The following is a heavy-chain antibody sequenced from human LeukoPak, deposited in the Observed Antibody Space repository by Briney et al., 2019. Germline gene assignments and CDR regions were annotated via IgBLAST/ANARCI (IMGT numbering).Heavy chain of an antibody. CDR3: ARAVGITMVRGVIFRNYYMDV. CDR2: INPNSGGT. CDR1: GYTFTGYY. V-gene: IGHV1-2*02. D-gene: IGHD3-10*01. J-gene: IGHJ6*03. Sequence: GASVRVSCKASGYTFTGYYMHWVRQAPGQGLEWMGWINPNSGGTNYAQKLQGRVTMTRDTSISTAYMELSRLRSDDTAVYYCARAVGITMVRGVIFRNYYMDVWGKGTTVTISS.